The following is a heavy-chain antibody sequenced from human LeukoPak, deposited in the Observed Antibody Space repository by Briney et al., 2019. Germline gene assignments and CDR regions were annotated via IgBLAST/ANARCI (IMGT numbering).Heavy chain of an antibody. CDR2: IYYSGST. CDR1: GGSISSGGYY. V-gene: IGHV4-31*03. Sequence: SQTLSLTCTVSGGSISSGGYYWSWIRQHPGKGLEWIRYIYYSGSTYYNPSLKSRVTISVDTSKNQFSLKLSSVTAADTAVYYCTKSGYYDAFDIWGQGTMVTVSS. CDR3: TKSGYYDAFDI. J-gene: IGHJ3*02. D-gene: IGHD3-22*01.